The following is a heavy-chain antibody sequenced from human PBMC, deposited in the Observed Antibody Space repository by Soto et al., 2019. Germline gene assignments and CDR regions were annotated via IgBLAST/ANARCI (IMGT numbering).Heavy chain of an antibody. V-gene: IGHV4-38-2*02. J-gene: IGHJ4*02. Sequence: PXETLSLSGAVSGYSISSGCFWGWIRQPPGKGLEWIANMYHDGNTHYNPSLKSRVTMSVDTSKNQFSLKLNSVTAADKAVYYCARESYSGYHSYDYWGQGILVTVSS. CDR2: MYHDGNT. D-gene: IGHD1-26*01. CDR3: ARESYSGYHSYDY. CDR1: GYSISSGCF.